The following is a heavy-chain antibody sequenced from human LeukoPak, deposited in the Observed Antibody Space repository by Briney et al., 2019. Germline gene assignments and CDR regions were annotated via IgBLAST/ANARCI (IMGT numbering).Heavy chain of an antibody. D-gene: IGHD3-9*01. Sequence: GGSLRLSCAASGFTFSSYAMSWVRQAPGKGLEWVSAISGSGGSTHYADSVQGRFTISRDNPKNTMYLQMNGLRAEDTAIYYCAKGKTATGTLALDYWGQGTLVTVSS. CDR3: AKGKTATGTLALDY. J-gene: IGHJ4*02. CDR2: ISGSGGST. CDR1: GFTFSSYA. V-gene: IGHV3-23*01.